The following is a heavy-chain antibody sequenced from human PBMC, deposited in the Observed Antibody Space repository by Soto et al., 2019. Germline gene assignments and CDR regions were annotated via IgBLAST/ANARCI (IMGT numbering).Heavy chain of an antibody. D-gene: IGHD2-15*01. CDR1: GFTFSSYA. CDR3: AKRRGAGGHFDY. CDR2: VSIGGST. Sequence: GGSLRLSCAVSGFTFSSYAMGWVRQGPGKGLEWVAVVSIGGSTHYADSVRGRFTISRDNSKNTLSLQMNSLTAEDTAVYFCAKRRGAGGHFDYWGQGALVTVSS. J-gene: IGHJ4*02. V-gene: IGHV3-23*01.